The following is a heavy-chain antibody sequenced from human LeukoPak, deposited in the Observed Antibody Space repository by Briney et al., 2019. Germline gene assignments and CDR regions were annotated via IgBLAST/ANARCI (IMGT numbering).Heavy chain of an antibody. V-gene: IGHV3-21*01. J-gene: IGHJ4*02. CDR3: ARAGDYDYVWGSYRHGFDY. CDR1: GFTFSSYA. Sequence: GGSLRLSCAASGFTFSSYAMNWVREAPGKGLEWLSSISSGSSSIYYADSVKGRFTISRDNARNSVYLQLNSLRAEDTAVYYCARAGDYDYVWGSYRHGFDYWGQGTLVTVSS. CDR2: ISSGSSSI. D-gene: IGHD3-16*02.